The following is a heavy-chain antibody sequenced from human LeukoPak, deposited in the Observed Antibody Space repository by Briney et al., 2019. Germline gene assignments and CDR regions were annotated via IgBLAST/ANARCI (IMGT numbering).Heavy chain of an antibody. CDR2: IYPGDSDT. CDR3: ARRRWADAFDI. J-gene: IGHJ3*02. Sequence: GGSLRLSCAASGITFSNYWIAWVRQMPGKGLEWMGIIYPGDSDTTYSPSFQGQVTISADKSISTAYLQWSSLKASDTAMYYCARRRWADAFDIWGQGTMVTVSS. V-gene: IGHV5-51*01. D-gene: IGHD4-23*01. CDR1: GITFSNYW.